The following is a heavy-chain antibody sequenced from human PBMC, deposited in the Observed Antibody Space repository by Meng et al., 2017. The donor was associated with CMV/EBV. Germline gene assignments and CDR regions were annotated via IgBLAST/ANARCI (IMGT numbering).Heavy chain of an antibody. D-gene: IGHD2-2*01. J-gene: IGHJ4*02. Sequence: SETLSLTCTVSGGSISNRSYYWGWIRQPPGKGLEWIGTIYYSGSTYYNPSLKSRVTISIDTSKHQFSLKLSSVTAADTAVYYCARGLKYQLVMSGRGYFDYWGQGTLVTVSS. V-gene: IGHV4-39*07. CDR1: GGSISNRSYY. CDR3: ARGLKYQLVMSGRGYFDY. CDR2: IYYSGST.